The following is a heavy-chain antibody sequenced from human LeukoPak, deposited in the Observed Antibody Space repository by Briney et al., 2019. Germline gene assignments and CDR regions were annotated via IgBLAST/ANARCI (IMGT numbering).Heavy chain of an antibody. V-gene: IGHV4-34*01. CDR1: GGSFSGYY. J-gene: IGHJ4*02. D-gene: IGHD2-2*01. CDR3: ARADIVVVPAAILDSYYFDY. Sequence: PSETLSLTCAVYGGSFSGYYWSWIRQPPGKGPEWIGEINHSGSTNYNPSLKSRVTISVDTSKNQFSLKLSSVTAADTAVYYCARADIVVVPAAILDSYYFDYWGQGTLVTVSS. CDR2: INHSGST.